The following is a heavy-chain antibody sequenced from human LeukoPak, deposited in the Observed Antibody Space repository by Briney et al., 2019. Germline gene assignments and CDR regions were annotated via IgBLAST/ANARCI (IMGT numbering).Heavy chain of an antibody. CDR2: IYHSGST. J-gene: IGHJ4*02. Sequence: SETLSLTCAVSGGSISSGGYSWSWIRQPPGKGLEWIGYIYHSGSTYYNPSLKSRVTISVDRSKNQFSLKLSSVTAADTAVYYCARVLELEPHRAPIDYWGQGTLVTVSS. V-gene: IGHV4-30-2*01. CDR3: ARVLELEPHRAPIDY. CDR1: GGSISSGGYS. D-gene: IGHD1-1*01.